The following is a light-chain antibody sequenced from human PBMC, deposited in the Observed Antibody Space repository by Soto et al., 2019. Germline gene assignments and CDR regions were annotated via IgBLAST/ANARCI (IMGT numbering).Light chain of an antibody. CDR3: SSYTSCSCYL. CDR2: EVS. Sequence: QSALTQPASVSGSPGQSITISCTGTSSDVGGYNYVSWYQQHPGKAPKLMIYEVSNRPSGVSNRFSSSKSGNTASLTISGLNAEDEADYYWSSYTSCSCYLFGTGTKVTVL. J-gene: IGLJ1*01. V-gene: IGLV2-14*01. CDR1: SSDVGGYNY.